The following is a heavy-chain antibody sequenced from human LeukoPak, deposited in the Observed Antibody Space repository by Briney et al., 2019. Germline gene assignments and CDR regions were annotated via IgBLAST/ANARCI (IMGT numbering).Heavy chain of an antibody. J-gene: IGHJ4*02. CDR2: ISGSGGST. CDR3: AGGAGFLIDY. V-gene: IGHV3-23*01. Sequence: PGGSLRLSCAASGFAFSSYAMSWVRQAPGKGLEWVSAISGSGGSTYYADSVKGRFTISRDNSKNTLYLQMNSLRADDTAVHLCAGGAGFLIDYWGQGALVTVSS. CDR1: GFAFSSYA. D-gene: IGHD2/OR15-2a*01.